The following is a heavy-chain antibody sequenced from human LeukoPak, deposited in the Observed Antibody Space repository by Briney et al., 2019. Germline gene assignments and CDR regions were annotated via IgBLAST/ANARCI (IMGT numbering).Heavy chain of an antibody. CDR2: IRSKAYNEIT. CDR3: SREGYSTGYYYYYYMDV. J-gene: IGHJ6*03. CDR1: GFTFGDYA. Sequence: GGSLRLSCATSGFTFGDYAINWVRQAPGRGLEWVGFIRSKAYNEITEYAASVSGRCSIPRDDSTSTAYLQMNTLNTEDTAVYYCSREGYSTGYYYYYYMDVWGTGTTVTVTS. V-gene: IGHV3-49*04. D-gene: IGHD5-18*01.